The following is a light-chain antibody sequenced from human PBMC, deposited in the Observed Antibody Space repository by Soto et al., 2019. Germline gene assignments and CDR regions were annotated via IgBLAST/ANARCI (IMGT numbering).Light chain of an antibody. CDR2: KAS. J-gene: IGKJ1*01. CDR3: QHYNSYCV. V-gene: IGKV1-5*03. Sequence: DIQMTQSPSTLSGSVGDRVTITCRASQTISSWLAWYQQKPGKAPKLLIYKASTLKSGVPSRFSGSGSGTEFTLTISSLQPDDFATYYCQHYNSYCVFGQGTKVDIK. CDR1: QTISSW.